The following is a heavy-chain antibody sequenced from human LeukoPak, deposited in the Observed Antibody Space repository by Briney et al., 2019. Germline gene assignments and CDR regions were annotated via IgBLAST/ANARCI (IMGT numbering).Heavy chain of an antibody. Sequence: ASVKVSCKASGYTFTSYGISGVRPAPGQGLEWMGWISAYNGNTNYAQKLQGRVTMTTDTSTSTAYMELRSLRSDDTAVYYCARARAYCGGDCYSDYWGQGTLVTVSS. CDR2: ISAYNGNT. CDR3: ARARAYCGGDCYSDY. V-gene: IGHV1-18*01. D-gene: IGHD2-21*02. J-gene: IGHJ4*02. CDR1: GYTFTSYG.